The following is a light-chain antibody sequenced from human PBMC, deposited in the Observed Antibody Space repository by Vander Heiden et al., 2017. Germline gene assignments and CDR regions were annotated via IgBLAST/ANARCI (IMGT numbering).Light chain of an antibody. CDR1: KIGSKS. Sequence: SYVLPPPPSVSVAPGQTATIPCWGNKIGSKSVHWYQQKTGQAPILVVHDDSDRHPGIPERFSASNSGNTATLTISRVGAGDEADYFCHVGDTGSDHFVFGGGTKLTVL. CDR2: DDS. CDR3: HVGDTGSDHFV. J-gene: IGLJ1*01. V-gene: IGLV3-21*02.